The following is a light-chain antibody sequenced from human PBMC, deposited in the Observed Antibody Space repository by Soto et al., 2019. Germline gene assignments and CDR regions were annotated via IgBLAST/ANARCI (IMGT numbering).Light chain of an antibody. CDR2: DDD. CDR3: GSWYSSLSAYV. V-gene: IGLV1-51*01. CDR1: SSNIGGNS. Sequence: QSVLTQPPSVPAAPGQKVTISCPGSSSNIGGNSVSWYQQLPGTAPKLLIYDDDKRPSGIPDRFSGSKSGTSATLGITGFQTGDEADYYCGSWYSSLSAYVFATGTKVTV. J-gene: IGLJ1*01.